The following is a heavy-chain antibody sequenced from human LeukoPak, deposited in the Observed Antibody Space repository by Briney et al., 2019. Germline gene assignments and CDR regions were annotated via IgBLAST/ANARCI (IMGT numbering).Heavy chain of an antibody. J-gene: IGHJ4*02. Sequence: SGGSLRLSCAASGFTFSTYSMYWVRQAPGKGLEWVSSISRRSDIFYGDSVRGRFTISRDNAKNSLYLQMNSLRAEDTAVYYCARRAGESSGWAHFDYRGQGTLATVSS. CDR3: ARRAGESSGWAHFDY. CDR2: ISRRSDI. D-gene: IGHD6-19*01. V-gene: IGHV3-21*01. CDR1: GFTFSTYS.